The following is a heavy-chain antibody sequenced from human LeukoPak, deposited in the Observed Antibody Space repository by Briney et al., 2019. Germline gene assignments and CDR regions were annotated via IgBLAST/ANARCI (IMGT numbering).Heavy chain of an antibody. Sequence: SETLSLTCGVSDGSISSSNWWSWVRPPPGMGLEWIGEISHSGNTNYNSSLKSRVTISVDKSKNQFSLNLSSVTAADTAVYYCAGRTSDASGWPFWGQGTLVTVSS. V-gene: IGHV4-4*02. CDR2: ISHSGNT. CDR3: AGRTSDASGWPF. J-gene: IGHJ4*02. CDR1: DGSISSSNW. D-gene: IGHD3-10*01.